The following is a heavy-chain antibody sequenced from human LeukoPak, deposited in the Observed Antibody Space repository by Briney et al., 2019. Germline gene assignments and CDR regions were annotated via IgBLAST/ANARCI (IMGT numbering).Heavy chain of an antibody. CDR1: GFALSSCA. J-gene: IGHJ4*02. D-gene: IGHD4-17*01. V-gene: IGHV3-23*01. Sequence: QPGGSLRLSCAASGFALSSCAMSWVRQVPGKGLEWVSSISISGDTYYADAVKGRFTISRDKSKNTLFLQMNSLRAEDTAVYYCAKSYGDYLGYFDSWGQGTLVTVSS. CDR2: ISISGDT. CDR3: AKSYGDYLGYFDS.